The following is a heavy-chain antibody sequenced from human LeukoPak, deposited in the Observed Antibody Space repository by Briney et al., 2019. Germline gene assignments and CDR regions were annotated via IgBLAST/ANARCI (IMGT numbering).Heavy chain of an antibody. J-gene: IGHJ6*03. CDR1: GGSISSSSYY. CDR2: IYYSGST. Sequence: PSETLSLTRTVSGGSISSSSYYWGWIRQPPGKGLEWIGSIYYSGSTYYNPSLKSRVTISVDTSKNQFSLKLSSVTAADTAVYYCARQIKPHMDVWGKGTTVTVSS. CDR3: ARQIKPHMDV. V-gene: IGHV4-39*01.